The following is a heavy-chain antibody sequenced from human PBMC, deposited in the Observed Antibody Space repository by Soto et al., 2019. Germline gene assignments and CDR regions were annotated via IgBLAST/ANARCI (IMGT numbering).Heavy chain of an antibody. V-gene: IGHV1-18*01. Sequence: QVQLVQSGAEVKKPGASVKVSCKASGYTFSSYRISWVRQAPGQGPEWMGWIHAYNGDTKYAQKFQDRLIMTTDTSASTAYMELRGLTSDGTAVYYCARADYGDDDYWGQGTLVTVSS. J-gene: IGHJ4*02. CDR1: GYTFSSYR. D-gene: IGHD4-17*01. CDR2: IHAYNGDT. CDR3: ARADYGDDDY.